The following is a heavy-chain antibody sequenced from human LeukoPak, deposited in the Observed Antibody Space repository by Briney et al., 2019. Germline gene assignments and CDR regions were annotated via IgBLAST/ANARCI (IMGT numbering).Heavy chain of an antibody. CDR1: GYMFTGYY. D-gene: IGHD6-19*01. Sequence: ASVKVSCTTSGYMFTGYYIHWVRQAPGQGLEWMGWMNPNSGNTGYAQKFQGRVTMTRNTSISTAYMELSSLRSEDTAVYYCARGVYSSGWYANDYWGQGTLVTVSS. J-gene: IGHJ4*02. CDR3: ARGVYSSGWYANDY. CDR2: MNPNSGNT. V-gene: IGHV1-8*02.